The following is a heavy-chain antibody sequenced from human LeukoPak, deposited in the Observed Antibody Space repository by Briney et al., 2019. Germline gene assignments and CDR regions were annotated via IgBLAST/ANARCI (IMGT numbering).Heavy chain of an antibody. CDR1: GFTFSSYS. D-gene: IGHD2-2*01. J-gene: IGHJ5*02. Sequence: PGGSLRLSCAASGFTFSSYSMNWVRQAPGKGLEWVSSISSSSSYIYYADSVKGRFTISRDNAKNSLYLQMNSLRAEDTAVYYCASDRGYCSSTSCPHRGWFDPWGQGTLVTVSS. CDR3: ASDRGYCSSTSCPHRGWFDP. V-gene: IGHV3-21*01. CDR2: ISSSSSYI.